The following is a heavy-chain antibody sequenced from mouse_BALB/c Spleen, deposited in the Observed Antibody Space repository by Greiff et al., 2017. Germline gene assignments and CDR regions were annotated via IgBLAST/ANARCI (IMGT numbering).Heavy chain of an antibody. CDR2: ISSGGST. CDR1: GFTFSSYA. J-gene: IGHJ3*01. CDR3: ARGDYDYDDGAWFAY. Sequence: DVKLVESGGGLVKPGGSLKLSCAASGFTFSSYAMSWVHQTPEKRLEWVASISSGGSTYYPDSVKGRFTISRDNARNILYLQMSSLRSEDTAMYYCARGDYDYDDGAWFAYWGQGTLVTVSA. V-gene: IGHV5-6-5*01. D-gene: IGHD2-4*01.